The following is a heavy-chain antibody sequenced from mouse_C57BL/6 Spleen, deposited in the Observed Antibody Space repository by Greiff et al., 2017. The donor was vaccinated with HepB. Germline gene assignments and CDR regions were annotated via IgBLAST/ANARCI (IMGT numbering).Heavy chain of an antibody. Sequence: EVMLVESGGGLVQPGGSLSLSCAASGFTFTDYYMSWVRQPPGKALEWLGFIRNKANGYTTEYSASVKGRFTISRDNSQSILYLQMNALRAEDSATYYCARGYYGSSEGFYAMDYWGQGTSVTVSS. J-gene: IGHJ4*01. D-gene: IGHD1-1*01. CDR3: ARGYYGSSEGFYAMDY. CDR2: IRNKANGYTT. CDR1: GFTFTDYY. V-gene: IGHV7-3*01.